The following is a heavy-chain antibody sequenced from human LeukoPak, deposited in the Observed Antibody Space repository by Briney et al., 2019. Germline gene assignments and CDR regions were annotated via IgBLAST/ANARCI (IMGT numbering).Heavy chain of an antibody. CDR3: ARSRCSSISCASRGAFDI. CDR2: IYTSGST. D-gene: IGHD2-2*01. V-gene: IGHV4-4*07. Sequence: SETLSLTCNVSGGSISNYYWSWIRQPAGKGLELIGRIYTSGSTNYNPSLKSRVTMLVDTSKNQFSLKLSSVTAADTAVYYCARSRCSSISCASRGAFDIWGQGTMVTVSS. CDR1: GGSISNYY. J-gene: IGHJ3*02.